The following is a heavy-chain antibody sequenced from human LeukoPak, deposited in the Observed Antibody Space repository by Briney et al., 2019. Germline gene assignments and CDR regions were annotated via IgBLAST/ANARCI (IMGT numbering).Heavy chain of an antibody. D-gene: IGHD5-12*01. V-gene: IGHV1-18*01. CDR2: ISGYNGNT. J-gene: IGHJ4*02. CDR3: ARDGASYSGVPPYSDY. CDR1: GYTFTSYG. Sequence: ASVKVSCKASGYTFTSYGISWVRQAPGQGLEWMGWISGYNGNTKNAQKLQGRVTMTTDISTSTAYMEVRSLRSDDTAVYYCARDGASYSGVPPYSDYWGQGTLVTVSS.